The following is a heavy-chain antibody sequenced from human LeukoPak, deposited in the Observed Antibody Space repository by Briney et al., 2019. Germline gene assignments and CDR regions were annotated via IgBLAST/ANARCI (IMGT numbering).Heavy chain of an antibody. Sequence: PSETLSLTCTVSGGSISSSSYYWGWIRQPPGKGLEWIGSIYYSGSTYYNPSLKSRLTVSTDTSKNLFSLRLNSVTAADTAVYYCATRQAVTGTGYFWGQGTLVTVSS. CDR3: ATRQAVTGTGYF. D-gene: IGHD6-19*01. CDR1: GGSISSSSYY. CDR2: IYYSGST. V-gene: IGHV4-39*02. J-gene: IGHJ4*01.